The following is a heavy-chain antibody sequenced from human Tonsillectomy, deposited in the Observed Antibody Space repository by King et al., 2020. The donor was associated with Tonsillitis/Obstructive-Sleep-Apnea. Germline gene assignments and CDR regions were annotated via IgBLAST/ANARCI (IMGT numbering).Heavy chain of an antibody. CDR2: IYPGDSDT. CDR3: ARRGYSGYDYRGDYYYYYYMDV. CDR1: GYSFTSYW. J-gene: IGHJ6*03. V-gene: IGHV5-51*01. Sequence: QLVQSGAEAKKPGESLKISCKGSGYSFTSYWIGWVRQMPGKGLEWMGIIYPGDSDTRYSPSFQGQVTISADKSISTAYLQWSSLKASDTAMYYCARRGYSGYDYRGDYYYYYYMDVWGKWTTVTVSS. D-gene: IGHD5-12*01.